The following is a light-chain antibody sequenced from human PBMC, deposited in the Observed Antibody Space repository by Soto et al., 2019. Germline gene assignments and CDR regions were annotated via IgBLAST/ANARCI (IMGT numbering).Light chain of an antibody. V-gene: IGLV1-40*01. CDR3: QSYDSSLSGWV. J-gene: IGLJ3*02. Sequence: QSVLTQPPSVSGAPGQRVTISCTGSSSNIGAGYNVHWYQQLPGTAPKLLIYGNSNRPSGVPDRFSGSKSGTSASLAITGLQAEDDADYYCQSYDSSLSGWVLCGRTK. CDR1: SSNIGAGYN. CDR2: GNS.